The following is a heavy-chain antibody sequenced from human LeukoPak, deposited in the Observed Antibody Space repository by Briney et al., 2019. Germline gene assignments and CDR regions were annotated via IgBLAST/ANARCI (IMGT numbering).Heavy chain of an antibody. Sequence: GGSLRLSCAASGFTFSSYSMNWVRQAPGKGLEWVSSISSSSSYIYYADPVKGRFTISRDNAKNPLYLQMNSLRAEDTAVYYCARGYCSGGSCYYYMDVWGKGTTVTVSS. J-gene: IGHJ6*03. V-gene: IGHV3-21*01. CDR3: ARGYCSGGSCYYYMDV. D-gene: IGHD2-15*01. CDR2: ISSSSSYI. CDR1: GFTFSSYS.